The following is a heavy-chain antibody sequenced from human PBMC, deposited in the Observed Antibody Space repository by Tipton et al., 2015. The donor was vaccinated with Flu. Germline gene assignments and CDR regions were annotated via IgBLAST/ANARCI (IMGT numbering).Heavy chain of an antibody. CDR1: GGSISRGSYY. CDR2: ICPGSP. D-gene: IGHD4-11*01. Sequence: TLSLTCTVSGGSISRGSYYWNWIRQPAGKGLEWIGNICPGSPYYNPSLRSRVTMSVARSNDQFSLRLTSVTAADTAVYFCARRTFSNYVSEPKNWFDFWGQGTLVTVSS. CDR3: ARRTFSNYVSEPKNWFDF. J-gene: IGHJ5*01. V-gene: IGHV4-61*09.